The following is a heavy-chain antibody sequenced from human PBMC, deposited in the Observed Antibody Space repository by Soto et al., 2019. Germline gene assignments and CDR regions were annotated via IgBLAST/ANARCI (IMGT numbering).Heavy chain of an antibody. V-gene: IGHV4-59*01. J-gene: IGHJ5*02. D-gene: IGHD3-3*01. CDR1: GGSISSYY. CDR3: ATLQAGGYDFWSGYSLPDGARDWFDP. Sequence: PSETLSLTCTVSGGSISSYYWSWIRQPPGKGLEWIGYIYYSGSTNYNPSLKSRVTISVDTSKNQFSLKLSSVTAADTAVYYCATLQAGGYDFWSGYSLPDGARDWFDPWGQGTLVTVSS. CDR2: IYYSGST.